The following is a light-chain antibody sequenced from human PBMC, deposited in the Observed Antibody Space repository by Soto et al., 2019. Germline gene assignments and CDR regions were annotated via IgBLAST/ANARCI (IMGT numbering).Light chain of an antibody. CDR1: QSLLHSNGYNY. J-gene: IGKJ4*01. CDR3: MQALQSPPT. CDR2: LGS. Sequence: DIVMTQSPLSLPVTPGEPASISCRSSQSLLHSNGYNYLDWYLQKPGQSPQLLIYLGSNRSSGVPYRCSGSGAGTDVTLKISRVEAEDVGVYYCMQALQSPPTFGGGTKVEIK. V-gene: IGKV2-28*01.